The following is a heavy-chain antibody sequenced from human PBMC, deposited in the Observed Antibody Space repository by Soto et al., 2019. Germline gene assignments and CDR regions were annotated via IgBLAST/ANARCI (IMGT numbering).Heavy chain of an antibody. CDR2: INSDGSST. V-gene: IGHV3-74*01. D-gene: IGHD6-19*01. Sequence: EVQLVESGGGLVQPGGSLRVSCAASGFTFSSYWMHWVRQAPGKGLVWVSRINSDGSSTSYAGSVKGRFTISRDNAKNTVYLQMNSLRAEDTAIYYCARRGAVAGLHYWGQGTLVTVSS. CDR1: GFTFSSYW. J-gene: IGHJ4*02. CDR3: ARRGAVAGLHY.